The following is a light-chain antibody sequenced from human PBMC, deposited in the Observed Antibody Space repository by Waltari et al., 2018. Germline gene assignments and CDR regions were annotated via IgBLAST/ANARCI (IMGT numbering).Light chain of an antibody. CDR2: DVS. CDR1: SSDVGGYNY. Sequence: QSALPQPRSVSGSPGQSVTISCTGTSSDVGGYNYVSWYQQYPGNAPKLVIHDVSERPSGVPDRFSGSKSGNTASLTISGLQAEDDADYYCCSYAGSYTYVFGTETKVTV. CDR3: CSYAGSYTYV. J-gene: IGLJ1*01. V-gene: IGLV2-11*01.